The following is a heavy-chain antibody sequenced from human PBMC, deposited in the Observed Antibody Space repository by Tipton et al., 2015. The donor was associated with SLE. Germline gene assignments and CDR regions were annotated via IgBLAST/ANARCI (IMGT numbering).Heavy chain of an antibody. CDR2: IYYSGST. V-gene: IGHV4-59*11. CDR3: ARGIAHCNY. J-gene: IGHJ4*02. D-gene: IGHD6-13*01. CDR1: GGSISSHY. Sequence: TLSLTCTVSGGSISSHYWSWIRQPPGKGLEWIGYIYYSGSTNYNPSLKSRVTISVDTSKNQFSLKLSSVTAADTAVYYCARGIAHCNYWGQGTLVTVSS.